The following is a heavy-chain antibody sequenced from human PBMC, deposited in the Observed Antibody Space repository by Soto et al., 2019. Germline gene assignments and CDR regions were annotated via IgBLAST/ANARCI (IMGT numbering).Heavy chain of an antibody. D-gene: IGHD3-10*01. Sequence: QVQLVQSGAEVKKPGSSVKVSCKASGGTFSSYAISWVRQAPGQGLEWMGGIIPIFGTANYAQKFQGRVTITADESTSTADMELRSLRSEEAAVYYCARDRGDGYSRYWYFDLWGRGTLVTVSS. CDR3: ARDRGDGYSRYWYFDL. CDR1: GGTFSSYA. CDR2: IIPIFGTA. V-gene: IGHV1-69*12. J-gene: IGHJ2*01.